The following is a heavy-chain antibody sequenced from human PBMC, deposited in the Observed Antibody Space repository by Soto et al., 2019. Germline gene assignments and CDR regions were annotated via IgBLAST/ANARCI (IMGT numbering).Heavy chain of an antibody. CDR1: GYTFSNCD. Sequence: QVQLVQSGAEVGKPGASVKVSCKASGYTFSNCDISWVRQAPGQGLEWMGWISAYNGNTNYAQKLQGRVTMTTDTSTSTAYMELRSLRSDDTAVYYCARDGFTVTTGPFDYWGQGTLVTVSS. J-gene: IGHJ4*02. CDR3: ARDGFTVTTGPFDY. CDR2: ISAYNGNT. D-gene: IGHD4-17*01. V-gene: IGHV1-18*01.